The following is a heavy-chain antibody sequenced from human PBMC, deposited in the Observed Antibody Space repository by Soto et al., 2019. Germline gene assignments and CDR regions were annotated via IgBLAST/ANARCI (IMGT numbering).Heavy chain of an antibody. D-gene: IGHD6-13*01. CDR3: AKEAGAAAAPYNWFDP. CDR1: GFSLSSYG. J-gene: IGHJ5*02. Sequence: GVLGLSCAASGFSLSSYGMDWVRQAPGKGLEWVAVISYDGSNKYYADSVKGRFTISRDNSKNTLYLQMKSLRAEDTAVYYCAKEAGAAAAPYNWFDPWGQGTVVTVSS. CDR2: ISYDGSNK. V-gene: IGHV3-30*18.